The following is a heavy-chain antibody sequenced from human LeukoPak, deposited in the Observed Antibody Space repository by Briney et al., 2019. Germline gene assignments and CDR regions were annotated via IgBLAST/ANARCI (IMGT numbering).Heavy chain of an antibody. CDR1: GFTFSSYA. D-gene: IGHD4/OR15-4a*01. CDR2: ISSNGGST. CDR3: AKWKTMAYYDY. Sequence: GGSLRLSCSASGFTFSSYAMHWVRQAPGKGLEYVSAISSNGGSTYYADSVKGRFTISRDNSKNTLYLQMNSLRAEDTAVYYCAKWKTMAYYDYWGQGTLVTVSS. V-gene: IGHV3-64*04. J-gene: IGHJ4*02.